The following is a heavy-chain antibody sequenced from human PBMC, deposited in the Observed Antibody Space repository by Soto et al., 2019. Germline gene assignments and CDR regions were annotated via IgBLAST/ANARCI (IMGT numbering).Heavy chain of an antibody. Sequence: GGSLRLSCPASGFTFSSYSMNWVRQAPGKGLEWVSSISSGSSYIYYADSVKGRFTISRDNAKNSLYLQMNSLRAEDTAVYYCARSSGGSGKLWNYYGMDVWGQGTTVTVSS. CDR3: ARSSGGSGKLWNYYGMDV. J-gene: IGHJ6*02. CDR2: ISSGSSYI. V-gene: IGHV3-21*06. D-gene: IGHD3-10*01. CDR1: GFTFSSYS.